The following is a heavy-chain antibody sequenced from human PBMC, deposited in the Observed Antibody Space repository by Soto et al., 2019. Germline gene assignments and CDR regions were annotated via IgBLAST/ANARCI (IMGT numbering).Heavy chain of an antibody. CDR1: GFNLGIYW. J-gene: IGHJ4*02. CDR2: IKGDASEK. Sequence: GGSLRLSCAASGFNLGIYWLSWVRQAPGKGLEWVATIKGDASEKKYVGSVKGRFTTSRDNSKNTLYLQMNSLRAEDTAVYYCAKDTYTKRYQLLYYFDYWGQGTLVTFSS. D-gene: IGHD2-2*01. CDR3: AKDTYTKRYQLLYYFDY. V-gene: IGHV3-7*03.